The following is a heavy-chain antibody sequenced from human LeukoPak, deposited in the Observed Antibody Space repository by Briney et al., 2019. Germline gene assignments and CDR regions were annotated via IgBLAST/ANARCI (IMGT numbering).Heavy chain of an antibody. V-gene: IGHV3-23*01. J-gene: IGHJ4*02. D-gene: IGHD5-18*01. CDR3: AKSGSYGGFSYFDY. CDR2: ISSSDGST. Sequence: GGSLRLSCAASGFTFSSYAMSWVRQAPGKGLEWVSGISSSDGSTYYADSVKGRFTISRDNSKNTLYVQMNSLRAEDTAVYYCAKSGSYGGFSYFDYWGQGTLVTVSS. CDR1: GFTFSSYA.